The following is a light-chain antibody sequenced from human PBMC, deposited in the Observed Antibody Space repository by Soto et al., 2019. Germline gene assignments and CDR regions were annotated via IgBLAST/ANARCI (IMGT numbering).Light chain of an antibody. CDR2: EVS. Sequence: QSVLTQPASVSGSPGQSITISCTGTSSDVGGYNYVSWYQQHPGKAPKLMIYEVSNRPSGVSNRFSGSKSGNTASLTISGLQAEAETDYYCSSYTSSSTYVLGTGTNVTVL. J-gene: IGLJ1*01. CDR1: SSDVGGYNY. CDR3: SSYTSSSTYV. V-gene: IGLV2-14*01.